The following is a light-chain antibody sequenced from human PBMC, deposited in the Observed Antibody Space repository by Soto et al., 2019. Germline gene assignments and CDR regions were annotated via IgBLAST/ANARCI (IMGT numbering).Light chain of an antibody. J-gene: IGLJ3*02. Sequence: QSVLTQSSSASASLGSSVKLTCTLSSGHSSYIIAWHQQQPGKAPRYLMKLEGSGSYHKGSGVPDRFSNSSSGADRYLTISNLQFEDESDYYCETWDSNTHVFGGGTKLTVL. CDR1: SGHSSYI. CDR3: ETWDSNTHV. CDR2: LEGSGSY. V-gene: IGLV4-60*02.